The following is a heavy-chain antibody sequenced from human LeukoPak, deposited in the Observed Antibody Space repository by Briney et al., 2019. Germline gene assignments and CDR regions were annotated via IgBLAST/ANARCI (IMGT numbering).Heavy chain of an antibody. V-gene: IGHV4-39*01. D-gene: IGHD4-23*01. J-gene: IGHJ4*02. CDR2: IFDGKTI. Sequence: SETLSLTCTVSGGSISSGGYYWSWIRQSPGKGLEWIGDIFDGKTINYNPSLKSRVTISAATSSQQFSLNLKSVTAADTAVYFCASGAWAARLNSWAQGALVIVSS. CDR3: ASGAWAARLNS. CDR1: GGSISSGGYY.